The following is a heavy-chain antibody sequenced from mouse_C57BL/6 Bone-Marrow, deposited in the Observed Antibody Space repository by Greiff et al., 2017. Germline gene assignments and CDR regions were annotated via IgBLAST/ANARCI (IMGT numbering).Heavy chain of an antibody. V-gene: IGHV14-2*01. CDR3: ARSWYLRGWYFDV. CDR1: GFNIKDYY. D-gene: IGHD1-3*01. CDR2: IDPEDGET. Sequence: VQLQQSGAELVKPGASVKLSCTASGFNIKDYYMHWVKQRTEQGLEWIGRIDPEDGETKYDPKFQGKATITADTSSNTAYLQLSSLTSEDTAVYYCARSWYLRGWYFDVWGTGTTVTVSS. J-gene: IGHJ1*03.